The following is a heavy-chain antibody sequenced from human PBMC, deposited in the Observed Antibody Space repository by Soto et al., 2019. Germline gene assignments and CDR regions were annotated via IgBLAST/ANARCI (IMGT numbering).Heavy chain of an antibody. CDR3: AKVYNYYGSGSYYNYFDY. CDR1: GFTFDDYA. V-gene: IGHV3-9*01. CDR2: NSWNSGSI. D-gene: IGHD3-10*01. Sequence: PGGSLRLSCAASGFTFDDYAMHWVRQAPGKGLEWVSGNSWNSGSIGYADSVKGRFTISRDNAKNSLYLQMNSLRAEDTALYYCAKVYNYYGSGSYYNYFDYWGQGTLVTVSS. J-gene: IGHJ4*02.